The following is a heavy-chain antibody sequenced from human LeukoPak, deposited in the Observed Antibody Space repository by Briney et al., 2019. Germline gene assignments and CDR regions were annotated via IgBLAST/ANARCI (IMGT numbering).Heavy chain of an antibody. CDR3: AREPSITMIRGVPNWFDP. V-gene: IGHV1-69*04. J-gene: IGHJ5*02. D-gene: IGHD3-10*01. CDR2: IIPFLDIT. Sequence: ASVKVSCKASRGTFSNYAISWVRRAPGQGLEWMGRIIPFLDITNYAQKFQGRVTITADKSTSTAYMGLSSLRSEDTAVYYCAREPSITMIRGVPNWFDPWGQGTLVTVSS. CDR1: RGTFSNYA.